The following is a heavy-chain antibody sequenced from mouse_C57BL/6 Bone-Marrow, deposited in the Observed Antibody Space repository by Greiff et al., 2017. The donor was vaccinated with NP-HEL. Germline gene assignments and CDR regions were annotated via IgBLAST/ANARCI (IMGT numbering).Heavy chain of an antibody. V-gene: IGHV1-18*01. Sequence: VQLQQSGPELVKPGASVKIPCKASGYTFTDYNMDWVKQSHGKSLEWIGDINPNNGGTIYNQKFKGKATLTVDKSSSTAYMELRSLTSEDTAVYYCARCDYDGFAYWGQGTLVTVSA. CDR1: GYTFTDYN. CDR3: ARCDYDGFAY. D-gene: IGHD2-4*01. CDR2: INPNNGGT. J-gene: IGHJ3*01.